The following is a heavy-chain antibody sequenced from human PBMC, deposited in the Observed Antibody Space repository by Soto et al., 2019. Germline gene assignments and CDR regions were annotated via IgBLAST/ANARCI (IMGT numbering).Heavy chain of an antibody. CDR2: ISYSGST. CDR3: GRKESYYDSSGYYYYYYGMDV. D-gene: IGHD3-22*01. Sequence: QLQLQESGPGLVKPSETLSLTCTVSGGSIGSSSYYWGWIRQPPGKGLEWIGSISYSGSTYYNPSLKSRVTLSVDRSKNQFSVRLSSGAAADTVVYYCGRKESYYDSSGYYYYYYGMDVCGQGTTVTVS. V-gene: IGHV4-39*01. CDR1: GGSIGSSSYY. J-gene: IGHJ6*02.